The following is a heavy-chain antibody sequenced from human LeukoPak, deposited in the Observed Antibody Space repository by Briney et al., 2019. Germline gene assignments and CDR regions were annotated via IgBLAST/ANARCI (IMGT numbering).Heavy chain of an antibody. CDR3: ARGYNWNDNWFDP. D-gene: IGHD1-20*01. CDR1: GGSFSGYY. J-gene: IGHJ5*02. Sequence: SETLSLTCAVYGGSFSGYYWSWIRQPPGKGLEWIGEINHSGSTNYNPSLKSRVTISVDTSKNQFSLKLSSATAADTAVYYCARGYNWNDNWFDPWGQGTLVTVSS. V-gene: IGHV4-34*01. CDR2: INHSGST.